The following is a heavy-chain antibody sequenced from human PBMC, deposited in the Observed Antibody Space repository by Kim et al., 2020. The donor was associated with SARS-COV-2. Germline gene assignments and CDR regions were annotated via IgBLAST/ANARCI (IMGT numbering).Heavy chain of an antibody. Sequence: SVKGQFTLTRDNSENTLYLQMNSLRAEDTAVYYCAKRNSDSGTYYSFDYWGQGTLVTVSS. CDR3: AKRNSDSGTYYSFDY. J-gene: IGHJ4*02. V-gene: IGHV3-23*01. D-gene: IGHD3-10*01.